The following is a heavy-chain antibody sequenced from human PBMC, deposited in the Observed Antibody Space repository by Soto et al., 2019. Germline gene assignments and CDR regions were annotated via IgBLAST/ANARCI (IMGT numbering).Heavy chain of an antibody. CDR3: AKNGQPPYYYYGLDV. J-gene: IGHJ6*02. Sequence: QGHLVQSGAEVKKPGTSVKVSCKASGYTFTRYGISWVRQAPGQGLEWMGWISGYNGDTNYAQNRHGRATMTINTSTSTAYMELRSLTSDDAAVYYCAKNGQPPYYYYGLDVWGQGTTVTVSS. CDR2: ISGYNGDT. D-gene: IGHD2-8*01. CDR1: GYTFTRYG. V-gene: IGHV1-18*01.